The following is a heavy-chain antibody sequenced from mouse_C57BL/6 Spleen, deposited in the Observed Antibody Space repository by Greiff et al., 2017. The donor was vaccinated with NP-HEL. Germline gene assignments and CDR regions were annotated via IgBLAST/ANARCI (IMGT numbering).Heavy chain of an antibody. Sequence: EVQRVESGPELVKPGASVKIPCKASGYTFTDYNMDWVKQSHGKSLEWIGDINPDNGGTIYNQKFKGKATLTVDKSSSTAYIELRSLTSEDTAVYYCARSNYYGSSYWYFDGWGTGATVTDSS. CDR2: INPDNGGT. V-gene: IGHV1-18*01. J-gene: IGHJ1*03. CDR3: ARSNYYGSSYWYFDG. CDR1: GYTFTDYN. D-gene: IGHD1-1*01.